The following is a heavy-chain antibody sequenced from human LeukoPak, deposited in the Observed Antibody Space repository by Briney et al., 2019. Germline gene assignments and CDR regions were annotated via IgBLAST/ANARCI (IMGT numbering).Heavy chain of an antibody. CDR2: IYYSGST. Sequence: PSETLSLTCTVSGGSIGSYYWSWIRQPPGKGLEWIGYIYYSGSTNYNPSLKSRVTISVDTSKNQFSLKLSSVTAADTAVYYCARGGSYYNNNWFDPWGQGTLVTVSS. J-gene: IGHJ5*02. V-gene: IGHV4-59*01. CDR1: GGSIGSYY. CDR3: ARGGSYYNNNWFDP. D-gene: IGHD3-10*01.